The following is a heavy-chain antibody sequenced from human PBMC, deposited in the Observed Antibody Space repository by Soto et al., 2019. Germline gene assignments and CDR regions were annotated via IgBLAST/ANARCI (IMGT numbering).Heavy chain of an antibody. CDR1: GYTLTELS. CDR3: ASLNSSSWYRPSYYYGMDV. CDR2: FDPEDGET. V-gene: IGHV1-24*01. Sequence: GASVKVSCKVSGYTLTELSMHWVRQAPGKGLEWMGGFDPEDGETIYAQKFQGRVTMTEDTSTDTAYMELSSLRSEDTAVYYCASLNSSSWYRPSYYYGMDVWGQGTTVTVSS. J-gene: IGHJ6*02. D-gene: IGHD6-13*01.